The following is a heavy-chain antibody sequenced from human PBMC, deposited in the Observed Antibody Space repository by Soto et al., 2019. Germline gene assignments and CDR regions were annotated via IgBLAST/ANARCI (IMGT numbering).Heavy chain of an antibody. D-gene: IGHD3-22*01. Sequence: PGGSLRLSCAASGFTVSSNYMSWVRQAPGKGLEWVSIVYSDGSTYYADSVKGRFTISRDNSKNTLYLQMNSLRVEDTAMYYCARDTDYYYDHWGQGTLVTVAS. V-gene: IGHV3-66*01. CDR1: GFTVSSNY. CDR3: ARDTDYYYDH. J-gene: IGHJ4*02. CDR2: VYSDGST.